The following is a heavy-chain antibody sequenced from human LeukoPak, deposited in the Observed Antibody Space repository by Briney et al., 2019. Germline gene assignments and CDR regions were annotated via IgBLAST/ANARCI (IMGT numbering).Heavy chain of an antibody. CDR1: GVSITDNW. Sequence: PSETLSLTCAVSGVSITDNWWSWVRQPPGKGLEWIGEILHTGPTNFNPSLKSQVTISMDKSKNQLSLRLNSVTAADTAIYYCVRGGTYYLPYWGQGILVTVSS. V-gene: IGHV4-4*02. CDR2: ILHTGPT. CDR3: VRGGTYYLPY. D-gene: IGHD1-26*01. J-gene: IGHJ4*02.